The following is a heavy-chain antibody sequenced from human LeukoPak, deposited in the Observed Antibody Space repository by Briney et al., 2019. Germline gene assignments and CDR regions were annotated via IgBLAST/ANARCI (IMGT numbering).Heavy chain of an antibody. D-gene: IGHD3-3*01. V-gene: IGHV4-34*01. CDR2: INQIGST. CDR1: AGSFSGNY. J-gene: IGHJ4*02. Sequence: SETLSLTCARYAGSFSGNYWSWVRQPPGSGLEWIGEINQIGSTNYNPSLKSRVTISVDTSKTQFSLRLNSMTAADTAVYYCARGAESRATILGVVTTQRIRALRFWGEGTLVTVSS. CDR3: ARGAESRATILGVVTTQRIRALRF.